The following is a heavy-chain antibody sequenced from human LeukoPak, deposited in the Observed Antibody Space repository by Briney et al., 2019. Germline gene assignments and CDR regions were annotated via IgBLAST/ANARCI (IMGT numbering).Heavy chain of an antibody. J-gene: IGHJ3*02. D-gene: IGHD1-26*01. CDR2: MSPNSGNT. CDR1: GYTFTSYD. V-gene: IGHV1-8*01. Sequence: ASVKVSCTASGYTFTSYDINWMRQATGQGLEWMGWMSPNSGNTGYAQKFQGRVTMTRDTSTGTAYLELSSLRSEDTAVYYCARMIVGATRDAFDIWGQGTMVTVSS. CDR3: ARMIVGATRDAFDI.